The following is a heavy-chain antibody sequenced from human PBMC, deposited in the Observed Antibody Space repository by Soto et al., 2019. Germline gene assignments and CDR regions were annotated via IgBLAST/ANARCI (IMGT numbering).Heavy chain of an antibody. CDR1: GGTFSSYA. CDR3: ALGYCSGGSCFEIYGMDV. J-gene: IGHJ6*02. V-gene: IGHV1-69*01. Sequence: QVQLVQSGAEVKKPGSSVKVSCKASGGTFSSYAISWVRQAPGQGLEWMGGIIPIFGTANYAQKFQGRVTNSADESTSTGYMELRSLRSEDTAVYFCALGYCSGGSCFEIYGMDVWGQGTTVTVSS. CDR2: IIPIFGTA. D-gene: IGHD2-15*01.